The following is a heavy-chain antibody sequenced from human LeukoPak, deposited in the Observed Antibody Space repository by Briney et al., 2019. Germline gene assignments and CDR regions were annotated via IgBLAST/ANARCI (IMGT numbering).Heavy chain of an antibody. J-gene: IGHJ4*02. V-gene: IGHV1-2*02. Sequence: ASVKVSCKASGYTFTGYYMHWVRQAPGQGLEWMGWINPNSGGTNYAQKFQGRVTMARDTSISTAYMELSRLRSDDTAVYYCARAHYDILTGPPSYFDYWGQGTLVTVSS. CDR1: GYTFTGYY. CDR3: ARAHYDILTGPPSYFDY. D-gene: IGHD3-9*01. CDR2: INPNSGGT.